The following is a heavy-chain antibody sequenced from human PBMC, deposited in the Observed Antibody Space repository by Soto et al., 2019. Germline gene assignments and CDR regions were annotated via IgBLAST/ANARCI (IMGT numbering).Heavy chain of an antibody. J-gene: IGHJ4*02. CDR2: ISGSGSRS. CDR3: LFQTLKGYLSDY. V-gene: IGHV3-23*01. D-gene: IGHD5-12*01. CDR1: GFTFSSYA. Sequence: VQLLESGGGLVQPGGSLRLSCAASGFTFSSYAMSWVRQAPGKGLEWVSTISGSGSRSHYADSVRGRFTISRDNSNNTLYPQMNSLRAEDTTVYYCLFQTLKGYLSDYCGQGTLLTFS.